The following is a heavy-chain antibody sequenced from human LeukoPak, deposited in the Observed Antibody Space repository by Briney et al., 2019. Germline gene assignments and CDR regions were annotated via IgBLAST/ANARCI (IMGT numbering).Heavy chain of an antibody. CDR1: GFTFSSYG. V-gene: IGHV3-30*02. CDR3: AKGKGLAGPCQSFDY. J-gene: IGHJ4*02. D-gene: IGHD1-1*01. Sequence: GGSLRLSCAASGFTFSSYGMHWVRQAPGKGLEWVAFIRYDGSNKYYADSVKGRFTISRDNSKNTLYLQMNSLRAEDTAVYYCAKGKGLAGPCQSFDYWGQGTLVTVSS. CDR2: IRYDGSNK.